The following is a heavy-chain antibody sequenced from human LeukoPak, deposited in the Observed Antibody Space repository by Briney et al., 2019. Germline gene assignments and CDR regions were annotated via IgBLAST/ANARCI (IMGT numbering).Heavy chain of an antibody. CDR3: ARFVCYGSGSFQDDAFDI. Sequence: PSETLSLTCTVSGGSISSYYWSWIRQPPGKGLEWIGYIYYSGSTNYNPSLKSRVTISVDTSKNQFSLKLSSVTAADTAVYYCARFVCYGSGSFQDDAFDIWGQGTMVTVSS. CDR2: IYYSGST. CDR1: GGSISSYY. D-gene: IGHD3-10*01. V-gene: IGHV4-59*01. J-gene: IGHJ3*02.